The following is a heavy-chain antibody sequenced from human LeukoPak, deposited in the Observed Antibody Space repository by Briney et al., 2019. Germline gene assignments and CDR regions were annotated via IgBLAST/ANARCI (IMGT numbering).Heavy chain of an antibody. J-gene: IGHJ4*02. CDR1: GYSISSGFY. CDR2: IYHSGST. D-gene: IGHD3-22*01. V-gene: IGHV4-38-2*01. Sequence: PSETLSLTCAVSGYSISSGFYWGWIRQPPGKGLEWIGSIYHSGSTYYNPSLKSRVTISVDTSKNQFSLKLTSVTAADTAVYYCASSFEDYYDTSGYFRWGQGTLVTVSP. CDR3: ASSFEDYYDTSGYFR.